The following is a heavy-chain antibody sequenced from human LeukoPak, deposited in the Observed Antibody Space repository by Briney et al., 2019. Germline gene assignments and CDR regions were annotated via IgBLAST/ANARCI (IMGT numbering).Heavy chain of an antibody. CDR2: ISSSGSTI. D-gene: IGHD3-10*01. Sequence: GGSLRLSCVVSGFTFSDYYMSWIRQAPGKGLEWVSYISSSGSTIYYADSVKGRFTISRDNAKNSLYLQMNSLRVEDTAVYYCARDKVRPDYYGSGSQGEYFQHWGQGTLVTVSS. CDR1: GFTFSDYY. CDR3: ARDKVRPDYYGSGSQGEYFQH. V-gene: IGHV3-11*01. J-gene: IGHJ1*01.